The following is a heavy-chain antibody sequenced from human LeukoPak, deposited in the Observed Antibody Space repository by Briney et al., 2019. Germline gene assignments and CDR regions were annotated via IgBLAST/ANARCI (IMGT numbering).Heavy chain of an antibody. CDR2: LSGSGGST. V-gene: IGHV3-23*01. Sequence: GGSLRLSCAASGFTFSSYAMNWVRQAPGKGLEWVSVLSGSGGSTVYADSVKGRFTISRDNSKNTLYLQMNSLRAEDTAVYYCAKGRDYGDYLSDWGQGTLVTVSS. D-gene: IGHD4-17*01. CDR1: GFTFSSYA. J-gene: IGHJ4*02. CDR3: AKGRDYGDYLSD.